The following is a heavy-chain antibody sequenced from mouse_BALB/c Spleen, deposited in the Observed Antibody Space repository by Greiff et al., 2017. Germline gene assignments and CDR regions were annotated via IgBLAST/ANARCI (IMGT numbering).Heavy chain of an antibody. CDR1: GFSLTSYG. Sequence: VQVVESGPGLVAPSQSLSITCTVSGFSLTSYGVHWVRQPPGKGLEWLGVIWAGGSTNYNSALMSRLSISKDNSKSQVFLKMNSLQTDDTAMYYCASYYGSSGWYFDVWGAGTTVTVSS. CDR2: IWAGGST. J-gene: IGHJ1*01. CDR3: ASYYGSSGWYFDV. D-gene: IGHD1-1*01. V-gene: IGHV2-9*02.